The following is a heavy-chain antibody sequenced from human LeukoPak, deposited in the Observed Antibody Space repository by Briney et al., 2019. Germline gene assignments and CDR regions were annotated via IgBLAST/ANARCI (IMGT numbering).Heavy chain of an antibody. CDR3: AKDRPAYSSSLYYFDY. Sequence: GGSLRLSCAASGFTFSSYGMHWVRQAPGKGLEWVAFIRYDGSNKYYADSVKGRFTISRDNSKNTLYLQMNSLRAEDTAVYYCAKDRPAYSSSLYYFDYWGQGTLVTVSS. J-gene: IGHJ4*02. D-gene: IGHD6-13*01. V-gene: IGHV3-30*02. CDR2: IRYDGSNK. CDR1: GFTFSSYG.